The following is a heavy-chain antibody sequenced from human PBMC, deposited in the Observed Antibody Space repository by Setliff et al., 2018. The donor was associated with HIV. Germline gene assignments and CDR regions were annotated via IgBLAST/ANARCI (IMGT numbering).Heavy chain of an antibody. J-gene: IGHJ5*01. CDR1: GASMTSHY. CDR3: ATDTCISWFYH. V-gene: IGHV4-38-2*02. Sequence: SETLSLTCSVAGASMTSHYLTWIRQPRGMGLEWIGTIYHSGGTYYNPSLKSRVTISVDTSNNQFSLRMNSVTAADTAVYYCATDTCISWFYHWGQGTLVTVSS. CDR2: IYHSGGT.